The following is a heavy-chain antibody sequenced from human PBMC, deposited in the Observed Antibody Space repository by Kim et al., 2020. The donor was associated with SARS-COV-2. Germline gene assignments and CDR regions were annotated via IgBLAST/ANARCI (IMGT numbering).Heavy chain of an antibody. CDR3: TRDRGYCSGGSCYPGN. J-gene: IGHJ4*02. V-gene: IGHV3-49*04. CDR2: IRSKAYGGTT. Sequence: GGSLRLSCTACGFTFGDYAMSWVRQAPGKGLEWVGFIRSKAYGGTTEYAASVKGRFTISRDDSKSIAYLQMNSLKTEDTAVYYCTRDRGYCSGGSCYPGNWGQGTLVTVSS. D-gene: IGHD2-15*01. CDR1: GFTFGDYA.